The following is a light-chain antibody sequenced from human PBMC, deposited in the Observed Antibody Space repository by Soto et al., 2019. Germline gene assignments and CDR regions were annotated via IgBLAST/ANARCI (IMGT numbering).Light chain of an antibody. Sequence: EIVLTQSPGTLSFSPGERATLSCSASQSVSSSYLAWYQQKPGQAPRLLIYGASSRATGIPDRFSGSGSGTDFPLTISRLEPEDFAVYYCQQYGSTRWTFGQGTKVEI. CDR3: QQYGSTRWT. J-gene: IGKJ1*01. CDR2: GAS. V-gene: IGKV3-20*01. CDR1: QSVSSSY.